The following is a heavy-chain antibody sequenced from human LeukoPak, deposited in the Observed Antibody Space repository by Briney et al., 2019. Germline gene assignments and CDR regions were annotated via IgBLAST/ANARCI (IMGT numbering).Heavy chain of an antibody. CDR2: MNPKSGNT. CDR1: GYTFTSYD. D-gene: IGHD3-16*02. J-gene: IGHJ3*02. V-gene: IGHV1-8*01. Sequence: ASVKVSCKASGYTFTSYDINWVRQATGQGLEWMGWMNPKSGNTGPAQKFQGRVTMTRDTAIRTAYMELSSLTSEDTAVYYCARDRLSDGNAFDIWGQGTMVTVSS. CDR3: ARDRLSDGNAFDI.